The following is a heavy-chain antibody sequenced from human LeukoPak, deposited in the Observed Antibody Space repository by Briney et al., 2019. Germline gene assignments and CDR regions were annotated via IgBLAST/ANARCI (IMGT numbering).Heavy chain of an antibody. D-gene: IGHD5-12*01. V-gene: IGHV3-33*01. Sequence: GWSLRLSCVASGFTFSSYGIHWVRQAPGKGLEWVAVIWYDGTNKYYADSVKGRFTISRDNSKNTLYLQMNSLRAEDTAVYYCARDHYGGYAYSDYWGKGVIVIASS. CDR2: IWYDGTNK. J-gene: IGHJ4*02. CDR3: ARDHYGGYAYSDY. CDR1: GFTFSSYG.